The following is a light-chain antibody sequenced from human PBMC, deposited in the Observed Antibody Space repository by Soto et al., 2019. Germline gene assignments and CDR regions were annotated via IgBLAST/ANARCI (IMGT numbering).Light chain of an antibody. J-gene: IGKJ4*01. Sequence: EIVSTQSPGTLSLSPGERATLSCRASQSVSSRSLAWYQQKPGQAPRLLIYGASSRATAIPDRFSGSGSGTDFTLTISRLEPEDFALYYCQQYGSSPLTFGGGTKVEIK. CDR3: QQYGSSPLT. CDR1: QSVSSRS. CDR2: GAS. V-gene: IGKV3-20*01.